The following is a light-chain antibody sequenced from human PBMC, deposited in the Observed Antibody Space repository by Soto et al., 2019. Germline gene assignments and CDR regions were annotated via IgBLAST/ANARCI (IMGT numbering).Light chain of an antibody. J-gene: IGLJ1*01. V-gene: IGLV2-14*01. CDR1: NNDVGGYNF. CDR3: SSYTSSSTLEV. CDR2: DVS. Sequence: QSALTQPASVSGSPGQSITISCTGTNNDVGGYNFVSWYQQHPGKAPKLMIYDVSNRPSGVSNRFSGSKSGNTASLTISGLQAEDEADCYCSSYTSSSTLEVFGTGTKVTVL.